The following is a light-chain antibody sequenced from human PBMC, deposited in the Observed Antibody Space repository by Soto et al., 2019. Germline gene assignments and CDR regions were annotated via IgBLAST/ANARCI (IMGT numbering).Light chain of an antibody. CDR1: QSVSNNY. J-gene: IGKJ5*01. Sequence: EIVLTQSPGTLSMSPGDGATLSCRASQSVSNNYVAWYQQKPGQAPRLFIYDASRRATGIPDRFSGSGSGIDFTLTISRLEPEDFAVYYCQQYGSSPPITFGQGTRLEIK. CDR2: DAS. CDR3: QQYGSSPPIT. V-gene: IGKV3-20*01.